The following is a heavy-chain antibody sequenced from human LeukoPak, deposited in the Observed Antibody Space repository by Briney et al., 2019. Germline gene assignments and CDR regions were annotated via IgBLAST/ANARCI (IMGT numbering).Heavy chain of an antibody. D-gene: IGHD3-22*01. V-gene: IGHV3-23*01. Sequence: GGSLRLSCAASGFTFSNYAMTWVRQAPGKGLQWVSSIGEGGADTHYADSVKGRFTISRDNSKNTLFLQMNSLRAEDTAVYYCARGITMINDYWGQGTLVTVSS. J-gene: IGHJ4*02. CDR2: IGEGGADT. CDR1: GFTFSNYA. CDR3: ARGITMINDY.